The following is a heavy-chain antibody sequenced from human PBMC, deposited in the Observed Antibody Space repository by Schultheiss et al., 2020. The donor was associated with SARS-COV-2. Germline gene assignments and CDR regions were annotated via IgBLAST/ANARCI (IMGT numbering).Heavy chain of an antibody. CDR1: GGSISSDY. V-gene: IGHV4-59*01. J-gene: IGHJ4*02. D-gene: IGHD3-22*01. CDR3: ARDSGSSGYPDY. CDR2: VYYTGST. Sequence: SETLSLTCNVSGGSISSDYWSWIRQPPGKGLEWIGYVYYTGSTKYNPSLKSRVTISAGTSKNQFSLKLNSVTAADTAVYYCARDSGSSGYPDYWGQGTLVTVSS.